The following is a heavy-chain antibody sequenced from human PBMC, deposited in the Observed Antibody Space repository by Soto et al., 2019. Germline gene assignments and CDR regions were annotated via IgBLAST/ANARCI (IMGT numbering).Heavy chain of an antibody. CDR2: IYWHDDK. Sequence: VSGPTLVNPTQTLTLTCTFSGFSLSTSGMGVGWIRQPPGKALEWLALIYWHDDKRYSPSVSNRLTVTKDDSKNQVVLTMPDMEPVDTATYYCVRRQRDSGPNGDYWGQGILVTVSS. CDR3: VRRQRDSGPNGDY. CDR1: GFSLSTSGMG. D-gene: IGHD3-10*01. V-gene: IGHV2-5*01. J-gene: IGHJ4*02.